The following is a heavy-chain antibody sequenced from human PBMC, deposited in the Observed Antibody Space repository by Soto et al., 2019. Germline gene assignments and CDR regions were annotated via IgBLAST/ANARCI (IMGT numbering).Heavy chain of an antibody. D-gene: IGHD3-22*01. CDR1: GGTFSSLD. J-gene: IGHJ6*02. CDR2: IIPISETT. V-gene: IGHV1-69*06. CDR3: ARALLSPSYDSGGYDSYFHAMDV. Sequence: ASVKVSCKASGGTFSSLDINWVRQAPGQGLEWMGGIIPISETTNYAQIFQGRVSIVADKPTSTAYMELSRLRSEDTAVYYCARALLSPSYDSGGYDSYFHAMDVWGQGTPVTVSS.